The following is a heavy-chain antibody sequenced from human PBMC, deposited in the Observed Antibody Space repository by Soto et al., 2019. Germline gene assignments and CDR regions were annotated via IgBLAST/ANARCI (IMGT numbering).Heavy chain of an antibody. Sequence: QVQLVESGGGVVQPGRSLRLSCAASGFTFSSYAMHWVRQAPGKGLEWVAVISYDGSNKYYADSVKGRFTISRDNSKNTLYLQMNSLRADDTAVYYCARDLDYYGSGSYYNGVDVWGQGTTVTVSS. CDR3: ARDLDYYGSGSYYNGVDV. V-gene: IGHV3-30-3*01. CDR1: GFTFSSYA. D-gene: IGHD3-10*01. J-gene: IGHJ6*02. CDR2: ISYDGSNK.